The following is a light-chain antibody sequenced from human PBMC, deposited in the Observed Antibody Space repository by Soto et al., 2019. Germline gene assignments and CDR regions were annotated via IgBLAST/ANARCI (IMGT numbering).Light chain of an antibody. V-gene: IGLV2-8*01. CDR3: SSFAGSKQLV. CDR1: SIEVGGYDF. J-gene: IGLJ2*01. Sequence: QSALTQPPSASGSPGQSVTISCTGTSIEVGGYDFVSWNQQHPGKAPKLMIYDVSKRPSGVPDRFSGSKSGNTASLTVSGLQAEDEADCYCSSFAGSKQLVFGGGTKLTVL. CDR2: DVS.